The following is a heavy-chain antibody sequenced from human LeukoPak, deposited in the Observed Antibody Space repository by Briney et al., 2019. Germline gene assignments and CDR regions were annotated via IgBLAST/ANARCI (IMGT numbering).Heavy chain of an antibody. CDR3: ARDDSGSYYFDY. V-gene: IGHV3-66*01. CDR1: GFTVSSNY. J-gene: IGHJ4*02. Sequence: PEGSLRLSCAASGFTVSSNYMSWVRQAPGKGLEWVSVIYSGGSTYYADSVKGRFTISRDNSKNTLYLQMNSLRAEDTAVYYCARDDSGSYYFDYWGQGTLVTVSS. D-gene: IGHD1-26*01. CDR2: IYSGGST.